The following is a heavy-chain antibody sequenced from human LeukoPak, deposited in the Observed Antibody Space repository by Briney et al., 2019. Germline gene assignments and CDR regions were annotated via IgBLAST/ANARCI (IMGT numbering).Heavy chain of an antibody. D-gene: IGHD5-18*01. CDR2: IYYSGST. Sequence: SSETLSLTCTVSGGSISSHYWSWIRQPPGKGLEWIGCIYYSGSTNYNPSLKSRVTISVDTSKNQFSLKLSSVTAADTAVYYCARDRGYSYGYELGYWGQGTLVTVSS. CDR3: ARDRGYSYGYELGY. V-gene: IGHV4-59*11. J-gene: IGHJ4*02. CDR1: GGSISSHY.